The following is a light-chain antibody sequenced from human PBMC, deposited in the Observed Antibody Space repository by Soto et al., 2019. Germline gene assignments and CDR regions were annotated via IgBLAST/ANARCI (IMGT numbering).Light chain of an antibody. Sequence: EIVLTQSPATLSLSPGERATLCCRASQSVTNSLAWYQQKPGQAPRLLIYGASTRATGIPARFSGSGSGTEFTLTISSLQFEDFAVYYCQQYNNWPRTFGQGTKVDIK. CDR3: QQYNNWPRT. V-gene: IGKV3-15*01. CDR2: GAS. J-gene: IGKJ1*01. CDR1: QSVTNS.